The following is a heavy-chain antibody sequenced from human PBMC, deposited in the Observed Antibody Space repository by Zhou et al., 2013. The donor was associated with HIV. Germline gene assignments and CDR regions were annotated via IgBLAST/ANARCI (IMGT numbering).Heavy chain of an antibody. CDR2: IIPIFGTA. J-gene: IGHJ3*02. D-gene: IGHD3-3*01. CDR1: GGTFSSYA. CDR3: AREMYGYDFWSGYGAFDI. V-gene: IGHV1-69*05. Sequence: QVQLVQSGAEVKKPGSSVKVSCKASGGTFSSYAISWVRQAPGQGLEWMGGIIPIFGTANYAQKFQGRVTITTDESTSTAYMELSSLRSEDTAVYYCAREMYGYDFWSGYGAFDIWGQGTMVTVSS.